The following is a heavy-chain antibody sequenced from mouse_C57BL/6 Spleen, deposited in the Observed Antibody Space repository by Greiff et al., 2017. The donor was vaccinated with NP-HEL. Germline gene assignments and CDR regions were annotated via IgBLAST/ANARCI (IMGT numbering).Heavy chain of an antibody. V-gene: IGHV1-82*01. CDR1: GYAFSSSW. D-gene: IGHD3-2*02. J-gene: IGHJ2*01. CDR2: IYPGAGDT. CDR3: ARGEQLRPYFDY. Sequence: QVQLQQSGPELVKPGASVKISCKASGYAFSSSWMNWVKQRPGKGLAWIGRIYPGAGDTNYNGKFKGKATLTADKSSSTAYMQLSSLTSEDSAVYFCARGEQLRPYFDYWGQGTTLTVSS.